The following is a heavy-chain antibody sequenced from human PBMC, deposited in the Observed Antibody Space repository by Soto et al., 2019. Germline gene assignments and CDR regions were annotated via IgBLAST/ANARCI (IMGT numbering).Heavy chain of an antibody. CDR3: ARLRGVVYYYDSSGYLDY. Sequence: PSETLSLTCTVSGDSISSSYWSWVRQPPGRGLEWIGYISSSGTTNYKSSLKSRVTISEDTSKNQFSLKLNSVTAADTAVYYCARLRGVVYYYDSSGYLDYWGQGALVTVS. D-gene: IGHD3-22*01. CDR1: GDSISSSY. CDR2: ISSSGTT. V-gene: IGHV4-59*08. J-gene: IGHJ4*02.